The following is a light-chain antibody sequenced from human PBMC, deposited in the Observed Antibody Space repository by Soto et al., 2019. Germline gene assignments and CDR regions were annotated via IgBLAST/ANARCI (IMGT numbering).Light chain of an antibody. Sequence: EIVMTQSPATLSVSPGERATLSCRASQSVSSNLAWYQQKPGQAPRLLVYGASTRATGIPARFSGSGSGTEFTLTIRSLQSEDFAVYYCKQYTNWPLTFGGGTKVDIK. CDR1: QSVSSN. CDR2: GAS. J-gene: IGKJ4*01. CDR3: KQYTNWPLT. V-gene: IGKV3-15*01.